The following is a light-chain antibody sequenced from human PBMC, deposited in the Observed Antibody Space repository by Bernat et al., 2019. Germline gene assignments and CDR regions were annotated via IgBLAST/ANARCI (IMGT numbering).Light chain of an antibody. CDR3: QAWDSSTVV. CDR2: DDT. J-gene: IGLJ2*01. Sequence: SYELTQPPSVSVSPGQTASITCYGDKLGSKYAFWYQQKPGQSPVLVIYDDTKRPSGIPARFSASNSGNRATLTISGTQAMDEADYYCQAWDSSTVVFGGGTKLTVL. V-gene: IGLV3-1*01. CDR1: KLGSKY.